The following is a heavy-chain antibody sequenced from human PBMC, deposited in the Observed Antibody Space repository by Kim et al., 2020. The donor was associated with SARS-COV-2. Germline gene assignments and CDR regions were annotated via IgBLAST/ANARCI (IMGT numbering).Heavy chain of an antibody. CDR2: IYYSGST. J-gene: IGHJ3*02. CDR1: GGSISGGGYF. CDR3: ARSGVGVLRKNAFDI. V-gene: IGHV4-31*03. D-gene: IGHD3-16*01. Sequence: SETLSLTCTVSGGSISGGGYFWSWIRQHPGKGLEWIGNIYYSGSTYYNPSLKSRVTISVDTSKNHFSLRLTSVIAADTAVYYCARSGVGVLRKNAFDIWGQGTMVTVSS.